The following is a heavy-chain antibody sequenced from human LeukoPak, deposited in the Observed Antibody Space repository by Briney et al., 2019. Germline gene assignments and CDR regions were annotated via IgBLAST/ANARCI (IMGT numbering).Heavy chain of an antibody. V-gene: IGHV3-7*01. J-gene: IGHJ3*02. CDR3: ARDPGFSAFDI. Sequence: GGSLRLSCAASGFTFRNYWVTWVRQAPGKALELVASTNQDGSEKYHVDSVKGRFTISRDNDKNSLYLQMNSLRAEDTAVYYCARDPGFSAFDIWGQGAVVTVSS. CDR2: TNQDGSEK. CDR1: GFTFRNYW.